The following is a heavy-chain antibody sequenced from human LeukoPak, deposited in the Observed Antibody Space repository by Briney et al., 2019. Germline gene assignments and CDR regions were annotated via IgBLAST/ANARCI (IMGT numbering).Heavy chain of an antibody. Sequence: GSLRLPCAASGFTFSSYWMSWVRQAPGKGLEWVANIKQDGSEKYYVDSVKGRFTISRDNAKNSLYLQMSSLRAEDTAVYFCATSWSLDYWGQGTLVTVSS. CDR3: ATSWSLDY. J-gene: IGHJ4*02. V-gene: IGHV3-7*01. D-gene: IGHD2-8*02. CDR2: IKQDGSEK. CDR1: GFTFSSYW.